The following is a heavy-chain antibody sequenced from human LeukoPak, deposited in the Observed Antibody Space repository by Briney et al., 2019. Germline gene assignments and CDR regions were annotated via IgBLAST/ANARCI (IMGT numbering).Heavy chain of an antibody. J-gene: IGHJ4*02. Sequence: KPSETLSLTCTVSGGSISSYYWSWIRQPPGKGLEWIGYIYYSGSTNYNPSLKSRGTISVDTSKNQFSLKLSSVTAADTAVYYCVRAHSSGFDYWGQGTLVTVSS. CDR1: GGSISSYY. V-gene: IGHV4-59*08. CDR2: IYYSGST. D-gene: IGHD6-19*01. CDR3: VRAHSSGFDY.